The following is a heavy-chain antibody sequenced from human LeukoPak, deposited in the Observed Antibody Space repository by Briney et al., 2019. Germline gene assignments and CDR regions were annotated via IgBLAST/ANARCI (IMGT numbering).Heavy chain of an antibody. V-gene: IGHV3-7*04. Sequence: GGSLRLSCAASGFTLSSYWMSWVRQAPGKGLEWVANIKQDGSEINYVDSVKGRFTISRDNAKNSMLLQMNSLRAEDTAVYYCARADYGGNLFFDYWGQGARVPVSS. CDR1: GFTLSSYW. CDR3: ARADYGGNLFFDY. D-gene: IGHD4-23*01. J-gene: IGHJ4*02. CDR2: IKQDGSEI.